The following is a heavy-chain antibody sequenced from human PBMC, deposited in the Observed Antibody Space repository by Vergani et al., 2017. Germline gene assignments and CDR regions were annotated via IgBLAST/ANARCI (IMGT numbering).Heavy chain of an antibody. J-gene: IGHJ4*02. CDR3: ARGSFREYYFDY. Sequence: QVQLQESGPGLVKPSQTLSLTCTVSGGSISSGGYYWSWIRQHPGKGLEWIGYIYYSGSTYYNPSLKSRVTISVDTSKDQFSLKLSSVTAADTAVYYCARGSFREYYFDYWGQGTLVTVSS. V-gene: IGHV4-31*03. CDR2: IYYSGST. CDR1: GGSISSGGYY. D-gene: IGHD1-26*01.